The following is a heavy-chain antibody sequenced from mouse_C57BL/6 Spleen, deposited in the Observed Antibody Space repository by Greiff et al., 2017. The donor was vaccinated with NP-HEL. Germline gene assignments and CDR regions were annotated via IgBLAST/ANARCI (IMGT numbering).Heavy chain of an antibody. J-gene: IGHJ2*01. D-gene: IGHD4-1*01. V-gene: IGHV1-42*01. CDR3: ASPLTGTAFDY. Sequence: VQLQQSGPELVKPGASVKISCKASGYSFTGYYMNWVKQSPEKSLEWIGEINPSTGGTTYNQKFKAKATLTVDKSSSTAYMQLKSLTSEDSAVYYCASPLTGTAFDYWGQGTTLTVSS. CDR2: INPSTGGT. CDR1: GYSFTGYY.